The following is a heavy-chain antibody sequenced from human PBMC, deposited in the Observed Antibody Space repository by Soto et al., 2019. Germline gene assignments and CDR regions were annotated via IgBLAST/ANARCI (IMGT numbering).Heavy chain of an antibody. Sequence: QVQLQQWGAGLLKPSETLSLTCAVYGGSFSGYHYTWIRQPPGKGLEWIGEVHHDGGINYNPSLASRATISADASKNQFSLRLRSATAADTAVYYCSRGYGEQWPTSYYWGQGTLVTVSS. D-gene: IGHD6-19*01. V-gene: IGHV4-34*02. CDR3: SRGYGEQWPTSYY. J-gene: IGHJ4*02. CDR1: GGSFSGYH. CDR2: VHHDGGI.